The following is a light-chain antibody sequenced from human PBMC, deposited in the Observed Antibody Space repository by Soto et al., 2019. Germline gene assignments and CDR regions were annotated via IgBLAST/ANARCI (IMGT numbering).Light chain of an antibody. V-gene: IGKV3-15*01. J-gene: IGKJ1*01. Sequence: EIMMTQSPGTLSASPGERATLSCRASQSVSSNLAWYQQKPGQAPRLLIYAVSTRATAIPDRFSGSGSGTELTLTISSLQSEDFAVYYCQQYHKWSLPFGQGTQVEIK. CDR3: QQYHKWSLP. CDR1: QSVSSN. CDR2: AVS.